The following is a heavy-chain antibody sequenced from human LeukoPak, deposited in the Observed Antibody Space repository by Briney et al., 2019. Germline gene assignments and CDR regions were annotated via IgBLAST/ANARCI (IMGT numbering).Heavy chain of an antibody. CDR1: GFTFSSYA. D-gene: IGHD3-22*01. V-gene: IGHV3-23*01. Sequence: GGSLRLSCAASGFTFSSYAMSWVRQAPGKGLEWVSAISGSGGSTYYADSVKGRFTISRDNSKNTLYLQMNSLRAEDMAVYYCAKDLDYYDSSGYYRLFDYWGRGTLVTVSS. CDR2: ISGSGGST. J-gene: IGHJ4*02. CDR3: AKDLDYYDSSGYYRLFDY.